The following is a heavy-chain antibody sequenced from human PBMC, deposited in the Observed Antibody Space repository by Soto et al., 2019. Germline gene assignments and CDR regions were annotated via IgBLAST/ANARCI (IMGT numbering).Heavy chain of an antibody. J-gene: IGHJ6*02. CDR2: IIPMYNKP. CDR3: ARGYSGGYYSAMDV. V-gene: IGHV1-69*01. Sequence: QVQLVQSGAEVKKPGSSVRVSCQASGGTFTTYAFNWVRQAPGQGLEWMGGIIPMYNKPNYAPNFLGRVTISADPSTSTAYMELTTLRSEDTAVYFFARGYSGGYYSAMDVWGQGTTVTVSS. D-gene: IGHD4-4*01. CDR1: GGTFTTYA.